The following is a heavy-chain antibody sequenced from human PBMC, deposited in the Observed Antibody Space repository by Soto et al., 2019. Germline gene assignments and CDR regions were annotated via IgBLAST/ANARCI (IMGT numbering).Heavy chain of an antibody. CDR2: IYYSGNT. CDR1: GGSTSSDNY. CDR3: ARKGGESSDCLYHFCP. V-gene: IGHV4-30-4*01. J-gene: IGHJ5*02. D-gene: IGHD3-3*01. Sequence: QVQLQESGPGLVKPSQTLSLTCTVSGGSTSSDNYWSWIRQPPGKGLEWIGHIYYSGNTDYNPSLKDPLGISIDTSKDQFSLKLRPVTAADTAVYFWARKGGESSDCLYHFCPWGQGSLVTVSS.